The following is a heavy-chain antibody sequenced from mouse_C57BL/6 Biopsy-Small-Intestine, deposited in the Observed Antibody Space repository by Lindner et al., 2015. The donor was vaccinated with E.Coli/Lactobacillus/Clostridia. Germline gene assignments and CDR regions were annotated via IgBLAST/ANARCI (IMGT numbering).Heavy chain of an antibody. V-gene: IGHV14-4*01. CDR3: ATNYPFDY. CDR1: GFNIKDDY. D-gene: IGHD2-1*01. CDR2: IDPANGNT. Sequence: VQLQESGAELVRPGASVKLSCTASGFNIKDDYIHWVKQRPEQGLEWIGRIDPANGNTKYAPKFQDKATITADTSSNTAYLQLNSLTSEDTAVYYCATNYPFDYWGQGTTLTVSS. J-gene: IGHJ2*01.